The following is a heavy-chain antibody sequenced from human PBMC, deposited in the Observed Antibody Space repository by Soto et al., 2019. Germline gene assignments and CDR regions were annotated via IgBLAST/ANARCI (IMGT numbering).Heavy chain of an antibody. D-gene: IGHD6-13*01. Sequence: QVQLVESGGGVVQPGRSLRLSCAASGFTFSSYGMHWVRQAPGKGLEWVAVIWYDGSNKYYADSVKGRFTISRDNSKNXLXPQMNSLRAEDTAVYYCARDFQTGIAAAGTEYGMDVWGQGTTVTVSS. V-gene: IGHV3-33*01. J-gene: IGHJ6*02. CDR1: GFTFSSYG. CDR3: ARDFQTGIAAAGTEYGMDV. CDR2: IWYDGSNK.